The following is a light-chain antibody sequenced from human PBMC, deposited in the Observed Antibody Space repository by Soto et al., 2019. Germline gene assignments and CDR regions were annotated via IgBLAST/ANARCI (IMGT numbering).Light chain of an antibody. CDR1: SSDVGSYNL. J-gene: IGLJ2*01. CDR2: EGS. V-gene: IGLV2-23*01. CDR3: CSYAGSSTS. Sequence: QSVLTQPASVSGSSGQSITISCTGTSSDVGSYNLVSWYQQHPGKAPKLMIYEGSKRPSGVSNRFSGSKSGNTASLTISGLQAEDEADYYCCSYAGSSTSFGGGTKLTVL.